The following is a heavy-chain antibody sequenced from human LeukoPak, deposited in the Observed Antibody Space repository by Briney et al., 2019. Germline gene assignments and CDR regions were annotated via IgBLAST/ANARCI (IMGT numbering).Heavy chain of an antibody. CDR1: GGSVSSYY. CDR2: IYYSGST. J-gene: IGHJ3*02. Sequence: SETLSLTCTVSGGSVSSYYWSWIRQPPGKGLEWMGYIYYSGSTNYNPSLTSRVNISVDTSKNQFSLKLSSVTAADTAVYYCAGAVAYCGGDCYYSAFDIWGQGTMVTVSS. CDR3: AGAVAYCGGDCYYSAFDI. D-gene: IGHD2-21*02. V-gene: IGHV4-59*02.